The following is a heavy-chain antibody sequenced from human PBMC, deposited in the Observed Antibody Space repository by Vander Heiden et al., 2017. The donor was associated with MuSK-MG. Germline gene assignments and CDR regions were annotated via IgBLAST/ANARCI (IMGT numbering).Heavy chain of an antibody. Sequence: QVQLVQSGAEAKKPGSSVKVPCQASGVTFCSTAIRWVRQAPGQGLEWMGGIIPIFGTANYAQKFQGRVTITADESTSTAYMELSSLRSEDTAVYYCARDLNGSPYVNWYFDLWGRGTLVTVSS. CDR2: IIPIFGTA. CDR1: GVTFCSTA. J-gene: IGHJ2*01. V-gene: IGHV1-69*01. D-gene: IGHD1-26*01. CDR3: ARDLNGSPYVNWYFDL.